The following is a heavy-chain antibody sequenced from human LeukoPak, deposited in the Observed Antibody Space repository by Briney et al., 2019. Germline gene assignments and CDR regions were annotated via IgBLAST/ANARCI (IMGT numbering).Heavy chain of an antibody. CDR2: FDPEDGET. J-gene: IGHJ4*02. CDR3: ARTYSSGSSQPFDY. V-gene: IGHV1-24*01. D-gene: IGHD3-10*01. CDR1: GYTLTELS. Sequence: GASVKVSCKVSGYTLTELSMHWVRQAPGKGLEWMGGFDPEDGETIYAQKFQGRVTMTTDTSTRTAYMELRSLRSDDTAVYYCARTYSSGSSQPFDYRGQGTLVTVSS.